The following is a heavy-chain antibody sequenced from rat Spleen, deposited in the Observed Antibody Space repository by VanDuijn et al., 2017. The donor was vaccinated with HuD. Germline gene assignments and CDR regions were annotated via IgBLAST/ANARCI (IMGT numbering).Heavy chain of an antibody. D-gene: IGHD1-2*01. V-gene: IGHV2S30*01. CDR3: AREGGAGFDY. Sequence: QVQLKESGPGLVQPSQTLSLTCTVSGFSLIGNNVHWVRQPPGKGLEWMGRMRNDGDAFYNSALKSRLSISRDTSTSQVFLKMNSLQTEDTATYYCAREGGAGFDYWGQGVMVTVSS. CDR2: MRNDGDA. J-gene: IGHJ2*01. CDR1: GFSLIGNN.